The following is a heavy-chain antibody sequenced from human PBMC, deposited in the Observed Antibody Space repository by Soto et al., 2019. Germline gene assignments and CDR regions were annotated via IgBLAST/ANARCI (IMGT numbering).Heavy chain of an antibody. D-gene: IGHD3-10*01. J-gene: IGHJ3*02. V-gene: IGHV1-69*01. CDR3: ARKAESYGFDI. Sequence: QVQLVQSGAEVKKPGSSVKVSCKASGGTFSNYAINWVRQAPGQGLEWMGGFIPIFDAANYAQNFRGRVTITEDEATSTAYMELSGLRSEVTAMYYCARKAESYGFDIWGQGTLVTVS. CDR2: FIPIFDAA. CDR1: GGTFSNYA.